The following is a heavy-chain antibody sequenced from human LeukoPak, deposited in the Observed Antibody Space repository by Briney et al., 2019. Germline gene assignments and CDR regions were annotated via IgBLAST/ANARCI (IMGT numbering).Heavy chain of an antibody. CDR2: INWNGGST. CDR1: GFTFDDYG. V-gene: IGHV3-20*04. CDR3: SRGVTVVLLTTVENSVLDS. J-gene: IGHJ4*02. D-gene: IGHD2/OR15-2a*01. Sequence: GGSLRLSCAASGFTFDDYGMSWVRQAPGKGLEWVSGINWNGGSTGYADSVKGRFTISRDNAKNSVYLQMNSLRAEDTAVYYCSRGVTVVLLTTVENSVLDSWGQGTLVTVSS.